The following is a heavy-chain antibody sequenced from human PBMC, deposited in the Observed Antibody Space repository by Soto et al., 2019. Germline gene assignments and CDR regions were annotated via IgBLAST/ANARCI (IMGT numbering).Heavy chain of an antibody. CDR1: GFTFNNYS. Sequence: EVQLLESGGGLVQPGGSLRLSCAASGFTFNNYSMTWVRQAPGKGLEWFSTISGSDDSTYYAASVKSRLTISRDNSKIALSLQMSSLRAEDTSLYYCVKDWTGNTCPCMDVWGQGTTVSVSS. CDR2: ISGSDDST. D-gene: IGHD2-8*02. CDR3: VKDWTGNTCPCMDV. J-gene: IGHJ6*01. V-gene: IGHV3-23*01.